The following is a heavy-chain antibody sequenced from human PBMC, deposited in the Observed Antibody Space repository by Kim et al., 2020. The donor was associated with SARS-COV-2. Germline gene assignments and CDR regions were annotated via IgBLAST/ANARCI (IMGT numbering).Heavy chain of an antibody. V-gene: IGHV4-59*13. D-gene: IGHD2-15*01. J-gene: IGHJ6*02. CDR1: GGSISSYY. CDR3: ARGGVVVYYYGMDV. Sequence: SETLSLTCTVSGGSISSYYWSWIRQPPGKGLEWIGYIYYSGSTNYNPSLKSRVTISVDTSKNQFSLKLSPVTAADTAVYYCARGGVVVYYYGMDVWGQGTTVTVSS. CDR2: IYYSGST.